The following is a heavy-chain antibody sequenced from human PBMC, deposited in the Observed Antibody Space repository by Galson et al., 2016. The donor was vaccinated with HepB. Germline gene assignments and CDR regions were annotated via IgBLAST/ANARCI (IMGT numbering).Heavy chain of an antibody. CDR1: GYTFSSHG. CDR3: AKSHDSSAYYYGLSSPQDRPCDY. V-gene: IGHV1-18*01. CDR2: ISAYNGNT. Sequence: SVKVSCKASGYTFSSHGISWVRQAPGQGLEWMGWISAYNGNTNYAQKVQGRVIMTTDTSTSTAYMELRSLGSDDTAVYYCAKSHDSSAYYYGLSSPQDRPCDYWGQGTLVTVSS. J-gene: IGHJ4*02. D-gene: IGHD3-22*01.